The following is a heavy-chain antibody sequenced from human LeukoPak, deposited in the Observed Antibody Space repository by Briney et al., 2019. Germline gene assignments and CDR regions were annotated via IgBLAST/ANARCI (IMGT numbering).Heavy chain of an antibody. J-gene: IGHJ4*02. CDR1: GFTFDDYA. V-gene: IGHV3-9*01. CDR2: ISWNSGSI. Sequence: GGSLRLSCAASGFTFDDYAMHWVRQAPGKGLEWVSGISWNSGSIYYADSVKGRFTISRDNAKNSLYLQVNSLRAEDTAVYYCAAAPQTYRYLAYWGQGTLVTVSS. CDR3: AAAPQTYRYLAY. D-gene: IGHD3-16*02.